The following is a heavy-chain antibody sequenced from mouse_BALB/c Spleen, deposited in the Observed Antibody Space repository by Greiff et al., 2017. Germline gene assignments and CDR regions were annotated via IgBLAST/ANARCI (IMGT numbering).Heavy chain of an antibody. CDR2: INPSNGRT. CDR1: GYTFTSYW. J-gene: IGHJ4*01. Sequence: QVQLQQPGAELVKPGASVKLSCKASGYTFTSYWMHWVKQRPGQGLEWIGEINPSNGRTNYNEKFKSKATLTVDKSSSTAYMQLSSLTSEDSAVYYCARRAYYGSSYEDAMDYWGQATSVTVSS. D-gene: IGHD1-1*01. V-gene: IGHV1S81*02. CDR3: ARRAYYGSSYEDAMDY.